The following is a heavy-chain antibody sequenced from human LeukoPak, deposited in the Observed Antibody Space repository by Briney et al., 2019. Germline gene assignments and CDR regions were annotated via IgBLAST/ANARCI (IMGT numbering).Heavy chain of an antibody. J-gene: IGHJ4*02. V-gene: IGHV4-39*01. CDR1: GGSIYSTTFY. Sequence: SETLSLACTVSGGSIYSTTFYWGWIRQPPGKGLEWIGSMYYDGSTYHNPSLKGRVTISIDTSNNQFSLKLTSVTAADTAVYFCARRSDSGSDDGEDYFDYWGQGTLVTVSS. CDR3: ARRSDSGSDDGEDYFDY. CDR2: MYYDGST. D-gene: IGHD1-26*01.